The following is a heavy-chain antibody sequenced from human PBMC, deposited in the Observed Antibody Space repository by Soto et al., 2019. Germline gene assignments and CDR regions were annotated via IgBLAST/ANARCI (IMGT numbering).Heavy chain of an antibody. CDR2: INHSGST. Sequence: SETLSLTCAVYGGSFSGYYWSWIRQPPGKGLEWIGEINHSGSTNYNPSLKSRVTISVDTSKNQFSLKVGSVTAADTAVYYCASSSLYGMDVWGQGTTVTVSS. V-gene: IGHV4-34*01. CDR1: GGSFSGYY. CDR3: ASSSLYGMDV. J-gene: IGHJ6*02.